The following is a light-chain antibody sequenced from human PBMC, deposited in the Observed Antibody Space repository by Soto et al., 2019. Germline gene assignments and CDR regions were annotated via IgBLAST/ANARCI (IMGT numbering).Light chain of an antibody. V-gene: IGKV1-5*01. CDR1: QSISGW. Sequence: DIQITQSPYTLSASVGYRVTITCRASQSISGWLAWYQQKPGKAPKLLIYDASSLESGVPSRFSGSGSGTEFTLTISRLQPDDFATYCCQQYNSYSVNAFGQGTKVDIK. CDR2: DAS. J-gene: IGKJ2*01. CDR3: QQYNSYSVNA.